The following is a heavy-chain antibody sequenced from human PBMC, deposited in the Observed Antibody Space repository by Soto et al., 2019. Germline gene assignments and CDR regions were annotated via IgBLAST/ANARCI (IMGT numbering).Heavy chain of an antibody. J-gene: IGHJ6*02. CDR2: INPNSGGT. V-gene: IGHV1-2*04. Sequence: ASVKVSCKASGYTFTGYYMHWVRQAPGQGLEWMGWINPNSGGTNYAQKFQGWVTMTRDTSISTAYMELSRLRSDDTAVYYCARDGASLYYYYGMDVWGQGTTVTVSS. CDR1: GYTFTGYY. CDR3: ARDGASLYYYYGMDV. D-gene: IGHD2-15*01.